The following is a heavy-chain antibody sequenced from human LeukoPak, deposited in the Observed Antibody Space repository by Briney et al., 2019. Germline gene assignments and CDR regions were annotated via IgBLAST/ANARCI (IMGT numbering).Heavy chain of an antibody. Sequence: SETLSLTCTVSGGSISSYYWSWIRQHPGKGLEWMGYIYYSGSTNYNPSLKSRATISVDTSKSQISLKLTSVTAADTALYYCARAMRPYGNDALDIWGQGTMVTVSS. CDR2: IYYSGST. V-gene: IGHV4-59*08. J-gene: IGHJ3*02. CDR3: ARAMRPYGNDALDI. D-gene: IGHD3-10*01. CDR1: GGSISSYY.